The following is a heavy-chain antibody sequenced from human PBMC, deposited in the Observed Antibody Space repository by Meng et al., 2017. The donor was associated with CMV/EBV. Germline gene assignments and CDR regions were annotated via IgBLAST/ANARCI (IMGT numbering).Heavy chain of an antibody. CDR2: VFYSGSA. Sequence: GSLRLSCTVSGGSVSSGIHYWVWIRQPPGQGLEWIGSVFYSGSAHYNPSLKSPVTISVDTSKNQFSLKLSSVTAADTAVYYCARRSVAVAGKYFDSWGQGTLVTVSS. D-gene: IGHD6-19*01. CDR1: GGSVSSGIHY. J-gene: IGHJ4*02. CDR3: ARRSVAVAGKYFDS. V-gene: IGHV4-39*07.